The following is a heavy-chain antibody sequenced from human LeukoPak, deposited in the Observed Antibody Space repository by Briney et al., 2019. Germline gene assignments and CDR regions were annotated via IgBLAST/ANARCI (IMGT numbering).Heavy chain of an antibody. CDR2: ISNDGKNK. D-gene: IGHD6-19*01. CDR1: GFPLSSYG. V-gene: IGHV3-30*18. J-gene: IGHJ4*02. CDR3: AKGGGSSGRSYYFDY. Sequence: GMSLRLSYAPSGFPLSSYGIHGVCQAPRKGLAWVAAISNDGKNKFYADSVKGRFTISRDYPKNTVNLQMNSLRAEDTALYYCAKGGGSSGRSYYFDYWGQGSLVTVSS.